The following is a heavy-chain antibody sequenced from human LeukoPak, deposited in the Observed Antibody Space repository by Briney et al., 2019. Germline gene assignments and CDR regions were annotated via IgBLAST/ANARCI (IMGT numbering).Heavy chain of an antibody. D-gene: IGHD2/OR15-2a*01. CDR3: ASGFYEPFDR. CDR2: VDYNGST. V-gene: IGHV4-59*02. CDR1: GASVSSSH. J-gene: IGHJ5*02. Sequence: SETLSLTCSVSGASVSSSHWNWIRQSPGKGLEWIANVDYNGSTKYNPSLRGRGTMSLDTSKNQFHLKLESVTAADTARYFCASGFYEPFDRWGQGTLVTVSS.